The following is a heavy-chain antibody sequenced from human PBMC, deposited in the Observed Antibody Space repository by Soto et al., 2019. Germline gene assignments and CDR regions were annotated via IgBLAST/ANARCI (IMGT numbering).Heavy chain of an antibody. CDR3: ARVYDFWSGYSNPFDY. J-gene: IGHJ4*02. CDR2: ISVYNGNT. D-gene: IGHD3-3*01. Sequence: ASVKVSCKASGYTFTSYVISWVRQAPGQGLEWMGWISVYNGNTNYAQKLQGRVTMTTDTSTSTAYMELRSLRSDDTAVYYCARVYDFWSGYSNPFDYWGQGTPVTVSS. V-gene: IGHV1-18*01. CDR1: GYTFTSYV.